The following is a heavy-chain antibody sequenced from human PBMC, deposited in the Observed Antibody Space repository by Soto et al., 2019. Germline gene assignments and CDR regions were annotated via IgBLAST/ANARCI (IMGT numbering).Heavy chain of an antibody. CDR2: IIPIFGTT. V-gene: IGHV1-69*06. CDR1: GGTFGSDA. D-gene: IGHD3-22*01. J-gene: IGHJ5*02. Sequence: SVKVSCKASGGTFGSDAITWVRQAPGQGLEWVGGIIPIFGTTNYAQNLQGRVTISADKSTLTSYMELHSLTSDDTALYYCARDRTDSGYYTNWLDPWGQGTQVTVSS. CDR3: ARDRTDSGYYTNWLDP.